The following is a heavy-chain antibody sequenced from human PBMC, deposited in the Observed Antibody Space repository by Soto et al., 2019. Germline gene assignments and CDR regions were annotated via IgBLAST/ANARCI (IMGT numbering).Heavy chain of an antibody. CDR1: GGSISSGDFY. V-gene: IGHV4-30-4*01. Sequence: SETLSLTCTVSGGSISSGDFYWSWIRQPPGGGLEWIGYISYSGSTYYNTSLKSRVTISVDTSKNQFSLKLNSVTAADTAVYYCARGGPTGGSYKYNWFDPWGQGTLVTVSS. J-gene: IGHJ5*02. CDR2: ISYSGST. D-gene: IGHD2-15*01. CDR3: ARGGPTGGSYKYNWFDP.